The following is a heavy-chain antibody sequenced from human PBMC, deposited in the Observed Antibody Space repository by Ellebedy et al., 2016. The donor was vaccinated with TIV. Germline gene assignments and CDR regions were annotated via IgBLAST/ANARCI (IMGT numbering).Heavy chain of an antibody. CDR2: ISSSGSTI. J-gene: IGHJ6*02. Sequence: GESLKISXAASGFTFSDYYMSWIRQAPGKGLEWVSYISSSGSTIYYADSVKGRFTISRDNAKNSLYLQMNSLRAEDTAVYYCARDPFVMDVWGQGTTVTVSS. CDR1: GFTFSDYY. D-gene: IGHD3-10*01. CDR3: ARDPFVMDV. V-gene: IGHV3-11*04.